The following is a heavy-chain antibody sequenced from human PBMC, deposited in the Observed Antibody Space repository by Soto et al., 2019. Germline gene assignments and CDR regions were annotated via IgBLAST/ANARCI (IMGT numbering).Heavy chain of an antibody. Sequence: XGCLSLACAASGFTFSSYCRSWVRQAPGKGLEWVANIKQDVSEKYYVDSVKGRFTISRDNAKNSLYLQMNSLRAEDTAVYYCARYSSSHSYYYYGMDVWGQGTTVTVSS. D-gene: IGHD6-6*01. V-gene: IGHV3-7*03. CDR3: ARYSSSHSYYYYGMDV. CDR2: IKQDVSEK. J-gene: IGHJ6*02. CDR1: GFTFSSYC.